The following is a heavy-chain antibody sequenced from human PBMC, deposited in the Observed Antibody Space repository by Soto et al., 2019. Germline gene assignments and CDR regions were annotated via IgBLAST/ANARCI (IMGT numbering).Heavy chain of an antibody. CDR1: GFTFGDYA. D-gene: IGHD2-8*01. Sequence: GGSLRLSCTASGFTFGDYAMSWFRQAPGKGLEWVGFIRSKAYGGTTEYAASVKGRFTISRDDSKSIAYLQMNSLKTEDTAVYYCTRGEVLMVYAIRGWFDPWGQGTLVTVSS. J-gene: IGHJ5*02. CDR2: IRSKAYGGTT. CDR3: TRGEVLMVYAIRGWFDP. V-gene: IGHV3-49*03.